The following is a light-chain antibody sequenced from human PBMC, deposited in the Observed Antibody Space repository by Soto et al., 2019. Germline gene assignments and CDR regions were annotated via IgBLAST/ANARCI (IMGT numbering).Light chain of an antibody. CDR2: KAS. J-gene: IGKJ4*01. CDR1: QTISSW. CDR3: QQRSNWLT. Sequence: DIQMTQSPSSLSASVGDRVTITCRASQTISSWLAWYQQKPGKAPKLLIYKASTLESGVPSRFSGSGSGTDFTRTISSLEPEDFAVYYCQQRSNWLTFGGGTKVDIK. V-gene: IGKV1-5*03.